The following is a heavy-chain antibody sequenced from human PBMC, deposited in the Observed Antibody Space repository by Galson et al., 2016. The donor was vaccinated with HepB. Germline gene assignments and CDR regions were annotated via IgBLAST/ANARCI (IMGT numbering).Heavy chain of an antibody. Sequence: CAISGDSVSSPSAGWSWVRQSPSRGLEWLGRTFYRSKWYYDYAISVRSRITINPDTSKNQFFLQLISVTPEDTAVYYCARGGLVRGAHGGSFDSWGQGTLVTVSS. CDR3: ARGGLVRGAHGGSFDS. V-gene: IGHV6-1*01. D-gene: IGHD3-10*01. CDR1: GDSVSSPSAG. J-gene: IGHJ4*01. CDR2: TFYRSKWYY.